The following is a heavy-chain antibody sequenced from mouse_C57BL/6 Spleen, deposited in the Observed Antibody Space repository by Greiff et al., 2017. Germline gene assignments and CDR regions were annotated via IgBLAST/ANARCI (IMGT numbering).Heavy chain of an antibody. CDR3: ARPYYGYGYWYIEV. D-gene: IGHD2-2*01. Sequence: QVQLQQSGAELVKPGASVKMSCKASGYTFTTSPIEWMKQNHGKSLEWIGHFPPYNDDPKYNEKFKGTAPLTVEKSSSTVYLELSRLTSDDSAVYYCARPYYGYGYWYIEVWGTGTTVNVSS. CDR1: GYTFTTSP. V-gene: IGHV1-47*01. J-gene: IGHJ1*03. CDR2: FPPYNDDP.